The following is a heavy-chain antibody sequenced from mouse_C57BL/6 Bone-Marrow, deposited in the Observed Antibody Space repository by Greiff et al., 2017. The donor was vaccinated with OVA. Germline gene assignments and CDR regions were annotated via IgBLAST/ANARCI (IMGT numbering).Heavy chain of an antibody. V-gene: IGHV3-5*01. CDR2: IYYSGTI. D-gene: IGHD1-1*01. CDR3: ARSYYYGSRGYFDV. J-gene: IGHJ1*03. CDR1: GISITTGNYR. Sequence: DVQLQESGPGLVKPSQTVFLTCTVTGISITTGNYRWSWIRQFPGNKLEWIGYIYYSGTITYNPSLTSRTTITRDTPKNQFFLEMNSLTAEDTATYYCARSYYYGSRGYFDVWGTGTTVTVSS.